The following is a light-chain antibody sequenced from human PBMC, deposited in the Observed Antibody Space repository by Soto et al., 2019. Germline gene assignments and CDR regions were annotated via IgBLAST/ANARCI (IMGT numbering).Light chain of an antibody. J-gene: IGKJ5*01. CDR2: GAS. CDR3: QQYGTSPIT. Sequence: EIVLTQSPGTLSLSPGERATLSCRASQSVSSSYLAWYQQKPGQAPRLLMYGASSRATGIPDRFSGSWSGTDFTLTISRLEPEDFAVYYCQQYGTSPITLGQGIRLEI. V-gene: IGKV3-20*01. CDR1: QSVSSSY.